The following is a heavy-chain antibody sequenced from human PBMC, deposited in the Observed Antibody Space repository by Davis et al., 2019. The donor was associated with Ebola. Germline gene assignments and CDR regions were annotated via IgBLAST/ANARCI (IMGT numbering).Heavy chain of an antibody. Sequence: PSENLSLTCTVSGYSISSGYYWGWIRQPPGKGLEWIGSIYHSGSTYYNPSLKSRVTISVDTSKNQFSLKLSSVTAADTAVYYCARSYSVAARPVDYWGQGTLVTVSS. V-gene: IGHV4-38-2*02. J-gene: IGHJ4*02. CDR3: ARSYSVAARPVDY. D-gene: IGHD6-6*01. CDR1: GYSISSGYY. CDR2: IYHSGST.